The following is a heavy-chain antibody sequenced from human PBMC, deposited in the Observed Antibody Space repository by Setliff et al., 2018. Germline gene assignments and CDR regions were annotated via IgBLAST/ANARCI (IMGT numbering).Heavy chain of an antibody. CDR2: IYDSGSS. V-gene: IGHV4-38-2*01. CDR1: GFSISSGFF. D-gene: IGHD3-10*01. J-gene: IGHJ5*02. CDR3: ARGRGPHWFDP. Sequence: PSETLSLTCAVSGFSISSGFFWGWLRQAPGKGLEWIGNIYDSGSSNYNASLKSRLIITRDTSKNQISLKLTSVTAADTAVYYCARGRGPHWFDPWGQGTLVTVSS.